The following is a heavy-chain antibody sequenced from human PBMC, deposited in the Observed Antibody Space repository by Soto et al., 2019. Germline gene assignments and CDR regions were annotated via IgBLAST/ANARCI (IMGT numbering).Heavy chain of an antibody. CDR3: AEARCSGDTCYVPDY. Sequence: EVQVLESGGGLVQPGGSLRLSCAASGFTFSSYTMAWVRQAPGKGLEWVSSISGSGGSPYYADSVQGRFTISRDNYKNTVSLQMNSLRAEDTATYYCAEARCSGDTCYVPDYWGHGTLVTVSS. D-gene: IGHD2-15*01. CDR1: GFTFSSYT. V-gene: IGHV3-23*01. CDR2: ISGSGGSP. J-gene: IGHJ4*01.